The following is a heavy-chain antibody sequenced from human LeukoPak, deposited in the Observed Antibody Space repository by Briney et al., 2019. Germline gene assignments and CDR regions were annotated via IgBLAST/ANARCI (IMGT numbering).Heavy chain of an antibody. V-gene: IGHV1-2*02. D-gene: IGHD3-3*01. J-gene: IGHJ4*02. CDR1: GYTFTSYD. CDR2: MNPNSGGT. Sequence: GASVKVSCKASGYTFTSYDINWVRQATGQGLEWMGWMNPNSGGTNYAQKFQGRVTMTRDTSISTAYMELSRLRSDDTAVYYCARGRPIHDFWSGYYLPFDYWGQGTLVTVSS. CDR3: ARGRPIHDFWSGYYLPFDY.